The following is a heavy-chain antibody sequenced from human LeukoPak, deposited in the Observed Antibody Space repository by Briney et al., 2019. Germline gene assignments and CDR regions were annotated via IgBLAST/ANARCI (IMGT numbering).Heavy chain of an antibody. Sequence: NPSETLSLTCTVSCDSISSTSYYRGWIRQPPGKGLEWVGSIYNSGTTYYNPSLKSRVTISVDTSKNQFSLKVSSVTAADTAVYYCASRVYGLGSFNYWGQGTLVTVSS. CDR1: CDSISSTSYY. CDR2: IYNSGTT. V-gene: IGHV4-39*01. D-gene: IGHD3-10*01. CDR3: ASRVYGLGSFNY. J-gene: IGHJ4*01.